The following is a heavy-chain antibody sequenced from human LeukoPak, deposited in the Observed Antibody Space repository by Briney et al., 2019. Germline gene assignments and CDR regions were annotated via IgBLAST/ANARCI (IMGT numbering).Heavy chain of an antibody. J-gene: IGHJ4*02. CDR3: ATDLATVVIVTNY. CDR2: FGPEDGET. CDR1: GYTLTELS. Sequence: ASVKVSCKVSGYTLTELSMHWVRQAPGKGLEWMGGFGPEDGETIYAQKFRGRVTMTEDTSTDTAYMELSSLRSEDTALYYCATDLATVVIVTNYWGQGTLVTVSS. D-gene: IGHD4-23*01. V-gene: IGHV1-24*01.